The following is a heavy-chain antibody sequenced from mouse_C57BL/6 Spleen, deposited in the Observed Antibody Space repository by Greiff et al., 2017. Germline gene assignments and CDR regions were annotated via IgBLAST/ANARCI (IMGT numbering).Heavy chain of an antibody. CDR1: GYTFTSSW. Sequence: QVQLQQPGAELVRPGSSVKLSCKASGYTFTSSWMDWVKQRPGQGLEWIGNINPSDSGTNYNQKFKDKATLTVDKSSSTAYMQLSSLTSEDSAVYYCSRRALRRFDYWGQGTPLTVSS. CDR2: INPSDSGT. CDR3: SRRALRRFDY. D-gene: IGHD1-1*01. V-gene: IGHV1-61*01. J-gene: IGHJ2*01.